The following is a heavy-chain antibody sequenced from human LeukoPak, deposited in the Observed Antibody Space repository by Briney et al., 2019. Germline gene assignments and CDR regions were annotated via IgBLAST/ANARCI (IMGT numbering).Heavy chain of an antibody. Sequence: ASVKVSFKASGHTLTDYYMHWVRQAPGQGLEWMGRINPNSGGTNYAQKFQGRVTMTRDTSISTVYMELSRLRSDDTAVYYCARVGYYGCSGYYEYWGQGTLVTVSS. CDR1: GHTLTDYY. CDR3: ARVGYYGCSGYYEY. J-gene: IGHJ4*02. V-gene: IGHV1-2*06. CDR2: INPNSGGT. D-gene: IGHD3-22*01.